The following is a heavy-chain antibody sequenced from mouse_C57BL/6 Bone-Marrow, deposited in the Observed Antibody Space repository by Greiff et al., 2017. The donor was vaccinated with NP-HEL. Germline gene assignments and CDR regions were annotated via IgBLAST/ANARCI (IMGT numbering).Heavy chain of an antibody. Sequence: VQLQQSGAELVMPGASVKLSCKASGYTFTSYWMHWVKQRPGQGLEWIGEIDPSDSYTNYNQKFKGKSTLTVDKSSSTAYMQLSSLTSEDSAVYYCARGVYYVYAMDYWGQGTSVTVSS. CDR2: IDPSDSYT. J-gene: IGHJ4*01. V-gene: IGHV1-69*01. D-gene: IGHD1-1*01. CDR1: GYTFTSYW. CDR3: ARGVYYVYAMDY.